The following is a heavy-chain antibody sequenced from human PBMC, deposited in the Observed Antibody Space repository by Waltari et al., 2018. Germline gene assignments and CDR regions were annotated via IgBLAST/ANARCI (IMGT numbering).Heavy chain of an antibody. CDR3: AREYYYDTRWIDY. CDR1: GGSLISATYY. CDR2: MYYSGST. V-gene: IGHV4-39*07. J-gene: IGHJ4*02. D-gene: IGHD3-22*01. Sequence: QLQLQESGPGLVKPSETLPLTCTVSGGSLISATYYWGWIRQPPGKGLEWIGSMYYSGSTSYNPSLKSRVTVSVDTSKNQFSLKLNSVTAADTAVYYCAREYYYDTRWIDYWGQGTQVTVSS.